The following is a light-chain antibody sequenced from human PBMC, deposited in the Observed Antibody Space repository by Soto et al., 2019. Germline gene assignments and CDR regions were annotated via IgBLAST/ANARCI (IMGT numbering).Light chain of an antibody. J-gene: IGKJ5*01. CDR2: DAS. Sequence: DIQMTQSPSSLSASVGDRVTITCQASQDISNSLNWYQQKPGKAPKLLIYDASNLESGVPSRFSGSGSGTDFTFTISSLQPEDIATYYRQQYDNLPITFGQGTRLEIK. CDR1: QDISNS. V-gene: IGKV1-33*01. CDR3: QQYDNLPIT.